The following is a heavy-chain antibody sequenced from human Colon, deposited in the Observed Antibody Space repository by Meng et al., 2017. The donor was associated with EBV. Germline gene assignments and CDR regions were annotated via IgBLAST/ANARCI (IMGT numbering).Heavy chain of an antibody. J-gene: IGHJ4*02. CDR1: GGSISSSHW. Sequence: QMRLKASGPGRVQPSGTPSLTCAGSGGSISSSHWWTCVRQPPGKGLEWIGEVYHTGSTKYNPSLKSRLTISVDKSKNQFSLNLTSVTAADTAVYYCARVWQSLTAFFDSWGQGTLVTVSS. CDR2: VYHTGST. CDR3: ARVWQSLTAFFDS. D-gene: IGHD2-21*01. V-gene: IGHV4-4*02.